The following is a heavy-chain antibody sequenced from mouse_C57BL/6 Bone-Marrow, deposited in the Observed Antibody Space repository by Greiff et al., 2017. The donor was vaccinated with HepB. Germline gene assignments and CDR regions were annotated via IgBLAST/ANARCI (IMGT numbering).Heavy chain of an antibody. CDR1: GYTFTSYG. D-gene: IGHD2-3*01. V-gene: IGHV1-81*01. J-gene: IGHJ2*01. CDR3: ARGWLLRFLDY. Sequence: QVQLQQSGAGLARPGASVKLSCKASGYTFTSYGISWVKQRTGQGLEWIGEIYPRSGNTYYNEKFKGKATLTADKSSSTAYMELRSLTSEDSAVYFCARGWLLRFLDYWGQGTTLTVSS. CDR2: IYPRSGNT.